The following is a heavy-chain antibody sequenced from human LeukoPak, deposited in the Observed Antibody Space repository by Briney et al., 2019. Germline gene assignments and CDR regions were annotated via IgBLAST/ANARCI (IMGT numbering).Heavy chain of an antibody. CDR1: GYSFTSYW. D-gene: IGHD6-19*01. CDR2: IYPGDSDT. CDR3: ARHTRYSSGWYSRFDP. J-gene: IGHJ5*02. Sequence: GESLKISCKGSGYSFTSYWIGWVRQMPGKGLEWMGIIYPGDSDTRYSPSFQGQVTISADKSISTAYLQWSSLKASGTAMYYCARHTRYSSGWYSRFDPWGQGTLVTVSS. V-gene: IGHV5-51*01.